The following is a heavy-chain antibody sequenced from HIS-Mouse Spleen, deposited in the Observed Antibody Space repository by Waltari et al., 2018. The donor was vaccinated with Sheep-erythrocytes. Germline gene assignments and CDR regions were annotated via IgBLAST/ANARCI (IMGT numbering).Heavy chain of an antibody. V-gene: IGHV3-66*01. D-gene: IGHD1-7*01. CDR3: ARDSNWNYAFDI. CDR2: IYSGGST. CDR1: GFTVSSNY. Sequence: EVQLVESGGGLVQPGGSLRLSCAASGFTVSSNYMSWVRQAPGKGLEWVSFIYSGGSTYYADSVKGRFTISRDNSKNTLYLQMNSLRAEDTAVYYCARDSNWNYAFDIWGQGTMVTVSS. J-gene: IGHJ3*02.